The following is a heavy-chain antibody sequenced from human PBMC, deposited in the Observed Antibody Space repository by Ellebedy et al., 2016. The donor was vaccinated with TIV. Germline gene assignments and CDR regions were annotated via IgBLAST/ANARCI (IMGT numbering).Heavy chain of an antibody. Sequence: PGGSLRLSCAGSGFTFRSYGMNWVRQAPGKGLEWVSYISSSSRTIYYADSVKGQLTISRENAKNSLYPQMNSLRAEDTAVYYCASLGVRYCSGGSCHEASDYWGQGTLVTVSS. CDR2: ISSSSRTI. CDR3: ASLGVRYCSGGSCHEASDY. V-gene: IGHV3-48*04. CDR1: GFTFRSYG. J-gene: IGHJ4*02. D-gene: IGHD2-15*01.